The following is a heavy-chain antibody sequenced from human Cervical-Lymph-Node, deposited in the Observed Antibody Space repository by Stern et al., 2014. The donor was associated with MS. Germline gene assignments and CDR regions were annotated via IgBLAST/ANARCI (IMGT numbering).Heavy chain of an antibody. CDR3: EHFPRFPMMTGGGAADAFDI. J-gene: IGHJ3*02. V-gene: IGHV2-5*01. Sequence: QVTLRESGPTLVKPTQTLTLTCTFSGFSLSTIGEGVGWIRQPPGKALEWLALIYWNDAERYRPSLKSRLTITKDTSKNHVVLTMTDMAPVDTATYYCEHFPRFPMMTGGGAADAFDIWGQGTRVTVSS. CDR2: IYWNDAE. CDR1: GFSLSTIGEG. D-gene: IGHD3-22*01.